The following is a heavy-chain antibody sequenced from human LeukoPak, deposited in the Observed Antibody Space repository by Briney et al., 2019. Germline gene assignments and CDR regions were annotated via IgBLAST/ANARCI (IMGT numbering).Heavy chain of an antibody. CDR2: IYLSGTT. Sequence: SETLSLTCSVSGNSISSGHYWGWIRQTPGKGLEWIGSIYLSGTTYYNPSLKSRVTISVDTSKNQFSLKLSSVTAADTAVYYCASSGVTNPFDYWGQGTLVTVSS. CDR1: GNSISSGHY. CDR3: ASSGVTNPFDY. J-gene: IGHJ4*02. V-gene: IGHV4-38-2*02.